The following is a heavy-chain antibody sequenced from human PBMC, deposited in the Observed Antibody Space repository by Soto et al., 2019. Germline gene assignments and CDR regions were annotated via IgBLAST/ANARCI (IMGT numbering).Heavy chain of an antibody. CDR3: ARIVGYCISTSCYYYGMDV. Sequence: ASVKVSCKASGYTFTGYYMHWVRQAPGQGLEWMGWINPNSGGTNYAQKFQGWVTMTRDTSISTAYMELSRLRSDDTAVYYCARIVGYCISTSCYYYGMDVWGQGTTVTVSS. CDR1: GYTFTGYY. J-gene: IGHJ6*02. CDR2: INPNSGGT. D-gene: IGHD2-2*01. V-gene: IGHV1-2*04.